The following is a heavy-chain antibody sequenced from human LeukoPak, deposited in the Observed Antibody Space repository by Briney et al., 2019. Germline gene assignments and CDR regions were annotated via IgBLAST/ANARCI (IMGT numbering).Heavy chain of an antibody. CDR1: GGTLNNFG. V-gene: IGHV1-69*13. CDR3: ATLRLGQLSFDF. CDR2: VSPIFGAA. Sequence: WASVKVSCKASGGTLNNFGINWVRQAPGQGLDWMGGVSPIFGAANYAQRFQGRITITADESTNTAFMEMSSLRSEDTAVYYCATLRLGQLSFDFWGQGTLVTVSS. D-gene: IGHD3-16*02. J-gene: IGHJ4*02.